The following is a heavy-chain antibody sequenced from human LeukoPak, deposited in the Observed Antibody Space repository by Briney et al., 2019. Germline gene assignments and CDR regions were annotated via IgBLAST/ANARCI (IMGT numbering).Heavy chain of an antibody. Sequence: PGRSLRLSCAASGFTFSSYGMHWVRQAPGKGLEWVAVISYDGSNKYYADSVKGRFTISRDNSKNTLYLQMNSLRAEDTAVYYCAKIIAAAGTAEYFQHWGQGTLVTVPS. CDR3: AKIIAAAGTAEYFQH. J-gene: IGHJ1*01. CDR2: ISYDGSNK. CDR1: GFTFSSYG. D-gene: IGHD6-13*01. V-gene: IGHV3-30*18.